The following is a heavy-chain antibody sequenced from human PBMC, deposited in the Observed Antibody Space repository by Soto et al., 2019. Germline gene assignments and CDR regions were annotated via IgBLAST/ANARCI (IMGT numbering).Heavy chain of an antibody. Sequence: GGSLRLSCTASGFTFSDHYMSWIRQAPGEGLEWVSYTSSSGSTIYYADSVKGRFTISRDNAKNSLYLQMNSLRAEDTAVYYCTTLGPFYDILTGYFHWGQGTLVTVSS. CDR1: GFTFSDHY. J-gene: IGHJ4*02. V-gene: IGHV3-11*01. CDR2: TSSSGSTI. CDR3: TTLGPFYDILTGYFH. D-gene: IGHD3-9*01.